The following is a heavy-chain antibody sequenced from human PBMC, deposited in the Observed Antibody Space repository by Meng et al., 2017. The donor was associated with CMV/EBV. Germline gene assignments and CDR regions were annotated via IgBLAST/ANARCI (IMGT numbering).Heavy chain of an antibody. CDR2: INHSGST. CDR1: GGSFSCYY. Sequence: HVKLSQWGAGLLKPSETLVLTCAVYGGSFSCYYWNGIRQPPGKVLEWIGEINHSGSTNYNPSLKSRVTISVDTSKNQFSLKLSSVTAADTAVYYCARGGNWFDPWGQGTLVTVSS. J-gene: IGHJ5*02. CDR3: ARGGNWFDP. V-gene: IGHV4-34*01.